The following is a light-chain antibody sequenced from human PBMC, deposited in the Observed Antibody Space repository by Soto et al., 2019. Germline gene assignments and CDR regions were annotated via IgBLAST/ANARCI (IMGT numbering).Light chain of an antibody. Sequence: DIQMTKTTSSLSASVGVRVTITCRASQSISSYLNWYQQKPGKAPKLLIYAASSLQSGVPSRFSGSGSETEFTLTISGLQPGDSATYYCQQYNSYSPTFGQGTKVDIK. CDR1: QSISSY. CDR3: QQYNSYSPT. J-gene: IGKJ1*01. CDR2: AAS. V-gene: IGKV1-5*01.